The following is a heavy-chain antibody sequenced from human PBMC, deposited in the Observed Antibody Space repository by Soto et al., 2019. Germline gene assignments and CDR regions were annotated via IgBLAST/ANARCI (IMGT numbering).Heavy chain of an antibody. J-gene: IGHJ6*02. V-gene: IGHV1-2*02. CDR3: ARSLLDEYSSSCTSAYYGMDV. Sequence: QVQLVQSGAEVKKPGASVKVSCKASGFTFSAYYIYWVRQAPGQGLEWIGWINPNSGGTNNAQKFQGRVTMTRDTSTSTVYMELSALIPDDTAVYYCARSLLDEYSSSCTSAYYGMDVWGQGTTVTVSS. CDR1: GFTFSAYY. CDR2: INPNSGGT. D-gene: IGHD6-19*01.